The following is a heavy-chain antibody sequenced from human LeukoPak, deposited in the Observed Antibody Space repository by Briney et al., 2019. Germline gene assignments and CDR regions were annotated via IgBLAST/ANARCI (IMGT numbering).Heavy chain of an antibody. D-gene: IGHD6-13*01. CDR3: ARDRAAAGNYSFDY. CDR1: GYTFTGYY. Sequence: GSVKVSCKASGYTFTGYYMHWVRQAPGQGLEWMGWINPNSGGTNYAQKFQGRVTMPRDTSISTAYMDLSRLRSDDTPVYYCARDRAAAGNYSFDYWGQGTLVTVSS. J-gene: IGHJ4*02. V-gene: IGHV1-2*02. CDR2: INPNSGGT.